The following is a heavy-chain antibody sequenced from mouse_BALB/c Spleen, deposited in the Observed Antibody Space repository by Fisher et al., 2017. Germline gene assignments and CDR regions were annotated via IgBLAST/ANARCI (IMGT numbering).Heavy chain of an antibody. Sequence: RFTISRDNARNILYLQMSSLRSEDTAMYYCARGILLRGAMDYWGQGTSVTVSS. CDR3: ARGILLRGAMDY. D-gene: IGHD1-1*01. V-gene: IGHV5-6-5*01. J-gene: IGHJ4*01.